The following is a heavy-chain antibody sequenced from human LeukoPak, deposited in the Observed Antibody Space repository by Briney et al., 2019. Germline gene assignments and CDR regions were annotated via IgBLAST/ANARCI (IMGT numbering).Heavy chain of an antibody. Sequence: GGSLRLSCAASGFTFSNYAMSWVRQAPGKGLEWVSVIRGSDDNTYYADSVKGRFTISRDNSRHTLSLQMNSLRAEDTAVYYCAKVPYTSSNYYFDYWGQGTLVTVSS. CDR1: GFTFSNYA. CDR2: IRGSDDNT. V-gene: IGHV3-23*01. CDR3: AKVPYTSSNYYFDY. D-gene: IGHD5-18*01. J-gene: IGHJ4*02.